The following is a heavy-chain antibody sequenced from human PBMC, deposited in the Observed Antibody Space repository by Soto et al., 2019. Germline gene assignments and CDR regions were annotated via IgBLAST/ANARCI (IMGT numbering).Heavy chain of an antibody. CDR3: ARERYYDILTGMNQDY. D-gene: IGHD3-9*01. CDR1: GYTFTSYG. V-gene: IGHV1-18*01. Sequence: ASVKVSCKASGYTFTSYGISWVRRAPGQGLEWMGWISAYNGNTNYAQKLQGRVTMTTDTSTSTAYMELRSLRSDDTAVYYCARERYYDILTGMNQDYWGQGTLVTVSS. J-gene: IGHJ4*02. CDR2: ISAYNGNT.